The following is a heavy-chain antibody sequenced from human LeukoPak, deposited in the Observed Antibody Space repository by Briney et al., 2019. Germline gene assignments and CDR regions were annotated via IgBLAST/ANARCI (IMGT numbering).Heavy chain of an antibody. CDR1: GYTFTSYG. V-gene: IGHV1-69*06. CDR3: ARCGYYDILTGYLHYYYYMDV. CDR2: IIPIFGTA. D-gene: IGHD3-9*01. J-gene: IGHJ6*03. Sequence: ASVKVSCKASGYTFTSYGISWVRQATGQGLEWMGGIIPIFGTANYAQKFQGRVTITADKSTSTAYMELSSLRSEDTAVYYCARCGYYDILTGYLHYYYYMDVWGKGTTVTVSS.